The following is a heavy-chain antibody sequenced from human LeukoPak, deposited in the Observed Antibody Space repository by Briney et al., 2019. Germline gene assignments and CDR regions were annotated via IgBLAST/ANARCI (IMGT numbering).Heavy chain of an antibody. CDR3: ARARRSSIAGRPRDFDY. D-gene: IGHD6-6*01. V-gene: IGHV4-34*01. Sequence: PSETLSLTCDVYGGSFSGYYWSWMRQPPGKGLEWIGEINHSGSTNYNPSLKSRVTISVDTSKNQFSLKLSSVTAADTAVYYCARARRSSIAGRPRDFDYWGQGTLVTVSS. CDR2: INHSGST. J-gene: IGHJ4*02. CDR1: GGSFSGYY.